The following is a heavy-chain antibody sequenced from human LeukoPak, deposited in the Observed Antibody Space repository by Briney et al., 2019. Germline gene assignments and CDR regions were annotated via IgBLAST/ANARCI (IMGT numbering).Heavy chain of an antibody. V-gene: IGHV3-20*01. Sequence: PGGSLRLSCAASGFTFDDYGMSWVRHAPGKGLEWVSGINWNGGSTGYADSVKGRFTISRDNAKNSLYLQMNSLRAEDTALYHCARVPSWHDYGDYYFDYWGQGTLVTVSS. J-gene: IGHJ4*02. D-gene: IGHD4-17*01. CDR1: GFTFDDYG. CDR3: ARVPSWHDYGDYYFDY. CDR2: INWNGGST.